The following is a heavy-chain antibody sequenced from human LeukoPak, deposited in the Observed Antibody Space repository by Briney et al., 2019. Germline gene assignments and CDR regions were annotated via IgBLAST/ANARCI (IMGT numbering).Heavy chain of an antibody. CDR2: INHSGST. Sequence: PSETLSLTCAVYGGSFSGYYWSWIRQPPGKGLEWIGEINHSGSTNYNPSPKSRVTISVDTSKNQFSLKLSSVTAADTAVYYCASSPRAPHFYDSSGTRGGYWGQGTLVTVSS. CDR3: ASSPRAPHFYDSSGTRGGY. D-gene: IGHD3-22*01. J-gene: IGHJ4*02. V-gene: IGHV4-34*01. CDR1: GGSFSGYY.